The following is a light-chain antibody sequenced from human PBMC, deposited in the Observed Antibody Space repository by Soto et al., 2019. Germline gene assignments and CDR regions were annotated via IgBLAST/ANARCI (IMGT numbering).Light chain of an antibody. CDR2: EVS. Sequence: QLVLTQPASVSGSPGQSITISCTGTSSDVGGYNYVSWFQQHPGKAPKLKIYEVSNRPSGVSNRFSGSKSGNTASLTISELQAEDEADYYCTSFTTISTWVFGGRTKLTVL. J-gene: IGLJ3*02. CDR1: SSDVGGYNY. V-gene: IGLV2-14*01. CDR3: TSFTTISTWV.